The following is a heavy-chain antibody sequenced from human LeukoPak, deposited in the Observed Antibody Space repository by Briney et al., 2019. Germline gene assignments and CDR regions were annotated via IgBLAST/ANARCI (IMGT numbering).Heavy chain of an antibody. CDR2: ISSSGSTI. J-gene: IGHJ6*04. CDR1: GFTSSSYE. Sequence: PGGSLRLSCAASGFTSSSYEINWVRQAPGKGLEWVSYISSSGSTIYYADSVKGRFTISRDNAKNSLYLQMNGLRAEDTAVYYCAELGITMIGGVWGKGTTVTISS. V-gene: IGHV3-48*03. CDR3: AELGITMIGGV. D-gene: IGHD3-10*02.